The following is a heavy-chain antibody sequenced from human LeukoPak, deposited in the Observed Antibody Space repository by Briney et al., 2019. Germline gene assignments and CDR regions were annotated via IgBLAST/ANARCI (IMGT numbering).Heavy chain of an antibody. Sequence: GGSLRLSCAASGFTFNTYAMSWVRQAPGQGLEWVSSISGSGGSTYYADSVKGRFTISRDNSKNTLYLQMNSLRAEDTALYYCARDYGYYNHWGQGTLVTVSS. D-gene: IGHD3-9*01. CDR3: ARDYGYYNH. CDR2: ISGSGGST. V-gene: IGHV3-23*01. J-gene: IGHJ4*02. CDR1: GFTFNTYA.